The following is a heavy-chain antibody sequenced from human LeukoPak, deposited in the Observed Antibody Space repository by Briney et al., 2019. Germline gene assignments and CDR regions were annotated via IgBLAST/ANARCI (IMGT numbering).Heavy chain of an antibody. V-gene: IGHV3-23*01. D-gene: IGHD3-10*02. CDR1: GFTFRSYA. CDR3: AKGGDSMLGQCDC. Sequence: GGSLRLSSAASGFTFRSYAMSWVRQAPGTGLEWVSSFSGSGGSTYYADSVKGRFTISRDDSKNTLYLQMNSLRAEDTAVYYCAKGGDSMLGQCDCWGQGTLVTVSS. J-gene: IGHJ4*02. CDR2: FSGSGGST.